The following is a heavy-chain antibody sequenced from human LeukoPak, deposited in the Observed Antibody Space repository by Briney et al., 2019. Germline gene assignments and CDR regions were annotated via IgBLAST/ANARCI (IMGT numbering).Heavy chain of an antibody. V-gene: IGHV1-24*01. CDR2: FDPEDGET. D-gene: IGHD1-26*01. CDR1: GYTLTELS. Sequence: ASVKVSCKVSGYTLTELSMHWVRQAPGKGLEWMGGFDPEDGETIYAQKFQGRVTMTEDTSTDTAYMELSSLRSEDTAVYYCATDTRGSYQNTYYYYYYMDVWGKGTTVTVSS. CDR3: ATDTRGSYQNTYYYYYYMDV. J-gene: IGHJ6*03.